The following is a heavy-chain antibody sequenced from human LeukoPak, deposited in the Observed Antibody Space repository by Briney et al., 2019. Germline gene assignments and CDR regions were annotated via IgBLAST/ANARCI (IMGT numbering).Heavy chain of an antibody. CDR3: ARDPVAGRLHYYYGMDV. V-gene: IGHV3-33*01. Sequence: GGSLRLSCAASGFTFSSYGMHWVRQAPGKGLEWVAVIWYDGSNKYYADSVKGRFTISRDNSKNTLYLQMNSLRAEDTAVYYCARDPVAGRLHYYYGMDVWGQGTTVTVSS. D-gene: IGHD6-19*01. CDR1: GFTFSSYG. J-gene: IGHJ6*02. CDR2: IWYDGSNK.